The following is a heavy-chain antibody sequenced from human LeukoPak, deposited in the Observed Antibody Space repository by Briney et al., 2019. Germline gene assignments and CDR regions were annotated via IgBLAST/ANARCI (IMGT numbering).Heavy chain of an antibody. CDR1: GGSISSSSYY. Sequence: PSETLSLTCTVSGGSISSSSYYWGWIRQPPGKGLEWIGSIYYSGSTYYNPSLKSRVTISVDTSKNQFSLKLSSVTAADTAVYYCARAGVAATSFDYWGQGTLVTVSS. CDR2: IYYSGST. CDR3: ARAGVAATSFDY. J-gene: IGHJ4*02. D-gene: IGHD2-15*01. V-gene: IGHV4-39*07.